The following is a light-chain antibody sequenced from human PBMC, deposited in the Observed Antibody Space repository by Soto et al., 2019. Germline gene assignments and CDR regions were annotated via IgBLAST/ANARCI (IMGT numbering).Light chain of an antibody. CDR3: QQYGSSPRT. CDR1: QSVGSSY. J-gene: IGKJ1*01. CDR2: GAS. Sequence: EIVLTQSPGTLSLSPGERATLSCRASQSVGSSYLAWYQQKPGQAPRLLISGASSRATGIPDRFSGSGSGTYSTLTISRLEPEDFAVYYCQQYGSSPRTFGQGTKVEIK. V-gene: IGKV3-20*01.